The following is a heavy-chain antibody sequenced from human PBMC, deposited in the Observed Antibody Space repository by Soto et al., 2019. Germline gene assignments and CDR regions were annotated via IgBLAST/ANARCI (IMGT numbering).Heavy chain of an antibody. Sequence: QVQLVQSGAEVKKPGSSVKVSCKASGGTFSSYAISWVRQAPGRGLEWMGGIIPIFGTANYAQKFQGRVTITADESTSTAYMELSSLRSEDTAVYYCARAVYYYDSSGYYYDYWGQGTLVTVSS. CDR2: IIPIFGTA. D-gene: IGHD3-22*01. CDR1: GGTFSSYA. V-gene: IGHV1-69*01. J-gene: IGHJ4*02. CDR3: ARAVYYYDSSGYYYDY.